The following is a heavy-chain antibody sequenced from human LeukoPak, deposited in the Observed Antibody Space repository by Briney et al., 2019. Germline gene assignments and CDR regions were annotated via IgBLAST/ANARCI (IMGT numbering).Heavy chain of an antibody. Sequence: SQTLSLTCAISGDSVSSNRAAWNWIRQSPSRGLEWLGRTYYRSKWYTDYDTSMKSRITINPDTSRNQFSLQMNSVTPEDTAVYYCLRDSGLGNDAFDIWGQGTMVTVSS. J-gene: IGHJ3*02. CDR1: GDSVSSNRAA. CDR2: TYYRSKWYT. CDR3: LRDSGLGNDAFDI. D-gene: IGHD3-10*01. V-gene: IGHV6-1*01.